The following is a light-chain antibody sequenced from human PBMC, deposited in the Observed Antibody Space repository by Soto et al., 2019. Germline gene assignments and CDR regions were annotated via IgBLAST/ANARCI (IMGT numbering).Light chain of an antibody. CDR1: QNISNW. J-gene: IGKJ4*01. CDR2: EAF. CDR3: QQYDSHPLT. V-gene: IGKV1-5*03. Sequence: DILMTQSPSALSASVGDRVTITCRASQNISNWLAWYQRKPGKAPKLLIYEAFSLESGVPSRFSGSRSGTEFTLCISSLQPDDFATFYCQQYDSHPLTFGGGTKVQIK.